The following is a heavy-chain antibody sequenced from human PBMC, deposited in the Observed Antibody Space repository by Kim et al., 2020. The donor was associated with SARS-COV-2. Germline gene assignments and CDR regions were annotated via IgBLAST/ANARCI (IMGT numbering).Heavy chain of an antibody. V-gene: IGHV1-3*01. D-gene: IGHD2-2*01. CDR1: GSTFTGYA. CDR3: ARGYCSSTSCQYYPDH. J-gene: IGHJ4*02. Sequence: ASVKVSCKASGSTFTGYAIHWVRQAPGQRLEWMGWFNAGNGDTKYSQKFQGRVTITRDTSASTADMELSSLRSEDTAVYYCARGYCSSTSCQYYPDHWGQGTLVTVSS. CDR2: FNAGNGDT.